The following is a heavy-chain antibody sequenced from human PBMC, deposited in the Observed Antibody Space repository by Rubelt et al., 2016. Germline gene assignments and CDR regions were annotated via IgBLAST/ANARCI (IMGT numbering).Heavy chain of an antibody. J-gene: IGHJ5*02. CDR1: GYTFTSYY. CDR2: INPSGGST. D-gene: IGHD3-3*01. V-gene: IGHV1-46*01. Sequence: QVQLVQSGAEVKKPGASVKVSCKASGYTFTSYYMHWVRQAPGQGLEWMGIINPSGGSTSYAQKVQGRVTTARATSTSTVYMALSSLRSEDTAVYYCARSPRYDFEDNWFDPWGQGTLVTVSS. CDR3: ARSPRYDFEDNWFDP.